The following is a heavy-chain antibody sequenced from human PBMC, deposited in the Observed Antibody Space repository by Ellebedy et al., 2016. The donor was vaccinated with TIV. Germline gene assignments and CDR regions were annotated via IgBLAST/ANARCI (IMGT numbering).Heavy chain of an antibody. J-gene: IGHJ5*02. CDR2: IYHSGST. V-gene: IGHV4-4*02. CDR1: GGSISSSNW. D-gene: IGHD4-23*01. Sequence: SETLSLTXAVSGGSISSSNWWSWVRQPPGKGLEWIGEIYHSGSTNYNPSLKSRVTISVDTSKNQFSLKLSSVTAADTAVYYCARDPKGNYNWFDPWGQGTLVTVSS. CDR3: ARDPKGNYNWFDP.